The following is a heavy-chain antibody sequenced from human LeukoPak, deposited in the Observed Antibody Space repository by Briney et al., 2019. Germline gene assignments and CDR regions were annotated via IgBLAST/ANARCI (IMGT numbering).Heavy chain of an antibody. CDR2: INPNSGGT. Sequence: GASVKVSCKASGYTFTGYYMHWVRQAPGQGLEWMGWINPNSGGTNYAQKFQGRVTMTRDTSISTAYMELSRLRSDDTAVYYCARASKRGGDCYSFDYWGQGTLATVSS. D-gene: IGHD2-21*02. V-gene: IGHV1-2*02. CDR1: GYTFTGYY. J-gene: IGHJ4*02. CDR3: ARASKRGGDCYSFDY.